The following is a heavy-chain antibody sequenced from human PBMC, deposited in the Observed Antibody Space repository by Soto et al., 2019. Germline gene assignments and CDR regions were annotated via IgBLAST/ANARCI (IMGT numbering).Heavy chain of an antibody. J-gene: IGHJ4*02. D-gene: IGHD5-18*01. CDR3: ARDIRGYSRAFDY. V-gene: IGHV4-61*01. CDR2: ISSSGRT. Sequence: PSETLSLTCSVSGDSVNSDSYYWTWIRQPPGKGLEWIGYISSSGRTNYNPSLKSRVTISLDTSSNQFSLELTSVTAADTAIYYCARDIRGYSRAFDYWGQGTLVTVPQ. CDR1: GDSVNSDSYY.